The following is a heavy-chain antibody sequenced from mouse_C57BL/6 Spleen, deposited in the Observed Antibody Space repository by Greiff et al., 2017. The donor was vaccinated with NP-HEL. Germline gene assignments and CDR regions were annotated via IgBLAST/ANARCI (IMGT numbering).Heavy chain of an antibody. J-gene: IGHJ4*01. CDR3: ARWGGLLEIRYYAMDY. CDR1: GYTFTSYW. Sequence: QVQLKQPGAELVKPGASVKLSCKAFGYTFTSYWMQWVKQRLGQGLEWIGEIDPSDSYTNYNQKFKGKATLTVDTSSSPAYMQLSSLPSEDSAVYYCARWGGLLEIRYYAMDYWGQGTSVTVSS. V-gene: IGHV1-50*01. CDR2: IDPSDSYT. D-gene: IGHD2-3*01.